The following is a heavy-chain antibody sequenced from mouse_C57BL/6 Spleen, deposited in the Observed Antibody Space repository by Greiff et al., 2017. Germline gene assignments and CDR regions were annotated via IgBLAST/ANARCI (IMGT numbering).Heavy chain of an antibody. Sequence: EVKVVESGPELVKPGASVKISCKASGYSFTDYNMNWVKQSNGKSLEWIGVINPNYGTTSYNQKFKGKATLTVDQSSSTAYMQLNSLTSEDSAVYYCARKGELWPYYAMDYWGQGTSVTVSS. CDR2: INPNYGTT. CDR1: GYSFTDYN. D-gene: IGHD1-1*02. CDR3: ARKGELWPYYAMDY. V-gene: IGHV1-39*01. J-gene: IGHJ4*01.